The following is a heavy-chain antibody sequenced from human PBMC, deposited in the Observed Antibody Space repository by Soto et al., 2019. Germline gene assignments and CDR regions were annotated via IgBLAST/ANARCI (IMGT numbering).Heavy chain of an antibody. CDR2: IKPGGSEK. CDR1: GFTFSTFW. V-gene: IGHV3-7*01. J-gene: IGHJ4*02. Sequence: GGSLRLSCAASGFTFSTFWMSWVRQAPGKGLEWVANIKPGGSEKYYVDSVKGRFTISRDDAKNSLYLQMNSLRAEDTAVYYCARNPWGVAGTDYWGQGTLVTVSS. D-gene: IGHD6-19*01. CDR3: ARNPWGVAGTDY.